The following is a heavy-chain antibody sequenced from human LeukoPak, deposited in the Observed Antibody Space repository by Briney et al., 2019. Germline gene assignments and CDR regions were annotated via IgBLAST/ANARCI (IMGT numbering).Heavy chain of an antibody. CDR2: ISASVSNI. J-gene: IGHJ4*02. CDR3: VRVKGTYFDF. Sequence: GGSLILSWAASGFPFSSYSMNWVRQAPGKGLEWGSYISASVSNIYYLDSVKGRFTVSRDNAMNSLFLQMDRPRAEDTAVYYCVRVKGTYFDFWGQGTLVTVSS. CDR1: GFPFSSYS. V-gene: IGHV3-48*01. D-gene: IGHD1-1*01.